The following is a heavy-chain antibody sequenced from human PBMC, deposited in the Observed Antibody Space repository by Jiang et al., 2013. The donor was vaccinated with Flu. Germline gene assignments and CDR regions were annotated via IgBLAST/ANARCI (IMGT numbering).Heavy chain of an antibody. D-gene: IGHD3-10*01. J-gene: IGHJ6*02. Sequence: QLLESGGGVVQPGRSLRLSCAASGFTFSSYGMHWVRQAPGKGLEWVAVISYDGSNKYYADSVKGRFTISRDNSKNTLYLQMNSLRAGDTAVYYCAKGSFGESLYYYYGMDVWGQGTTVTVSS. CDR2: ISYDGSNK. V-gene: IGHV3-30*18. CDR1: GFTFSSYG. CDR3: AKGSFGESLYYYYGMDV.